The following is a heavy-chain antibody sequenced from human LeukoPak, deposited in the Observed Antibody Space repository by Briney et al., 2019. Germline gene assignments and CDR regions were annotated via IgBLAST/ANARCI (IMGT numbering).Heavy chain of an antibody. V-gene: IGHV1-69*05. Sequence: SVKVSCKTSGGTFSGHAITWTRQAPGQGLEWMGGIIPIPDTANYAQKFQGRVTITMDAATITAYMELSSLRSEDTAVYFCARGVVGDAISGYFQDWGQGTLVTVSS. CDR3: ARGVVGDAISGYFQD. D-gene: IGHD2-15*01. CDR1: GGTFSGHA. CDR2: IIPIPDTA. J-gene: IGHJ1*01.